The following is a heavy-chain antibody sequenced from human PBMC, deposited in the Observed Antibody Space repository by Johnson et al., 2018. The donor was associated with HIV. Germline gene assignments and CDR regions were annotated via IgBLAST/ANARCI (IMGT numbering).Heavy chain of an antibody. V-gene: IGHV3-30*04. D-gene: IGHD1-7*01. J-gene: IGHJ3*02. Sequence: QVQLVESGGGVVQPGRSLRLSCAASGFTFSSYAMHWVRQAPGKGLEWVAVISYDGSNKYYADSVKGRFTISRDNSKNTLYLQMNSLRAEYTALYYCARAPQTYNWNYDEQPSRAFDIWGQGTMVTVSS. CDR1: GFTFSSYA. CDR3: ARAPQTYNWNYDEQPSRAFDI. CDR2: ISYDGSNK.